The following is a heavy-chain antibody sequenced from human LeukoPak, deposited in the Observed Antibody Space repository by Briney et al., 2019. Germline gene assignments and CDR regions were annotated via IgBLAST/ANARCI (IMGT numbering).Heavy chain of an antibody. V-gene: IGHV3-48*01. J-gene: IGHJ5*02. D-gene: IGHD1-26*01. CDR3: AGDWEGLLNWFDP. CDR1: GFTFSSYS. CDR2: ISSSSSTI. Sequence: PGGSLRLSCAASGFTFSSYSMNWVRQAPGKGLEWVSYISSSSSTIYYADSVKGQFTISRDNAKNSLYLQMNSLRAEDTAVYYCAGDWEGLLNWFDPWGQGTLVTVSS.